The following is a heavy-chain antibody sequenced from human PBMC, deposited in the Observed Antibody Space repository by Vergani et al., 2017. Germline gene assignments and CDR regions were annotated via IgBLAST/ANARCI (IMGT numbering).Heavy chain of an antibody. Sequence: EVQLVESGGGLVPPGRSLRLSCAASGFSFGDYAMTWVRQAPGKGLEWVAFIRNKAYGGTTEYAASVKGRFTISRDDYKRLAYLQLSGLKTEDTAVYFWSRGRGYSFGYSGYWGQGTLVTVPS. V-gene: IGHV3-49*04. J-gene: IGHJ4*02. D-gene: IGHD5-18*01. CDR2: IRNKAYGGTT. CDR3: SRGRGYSFGYSGY. CDR1: GFSFGDYA.